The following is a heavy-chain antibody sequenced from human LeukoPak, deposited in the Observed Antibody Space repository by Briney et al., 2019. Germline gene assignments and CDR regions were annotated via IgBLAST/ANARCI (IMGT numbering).Heavy chain of an antibody. CDR2: IYTTGTT. Sequence: SETLSLTCTVSGGSINSYYWGWVRQPAGKGLEWIGRIYTTGTTNYSPSLKSRLTMSLDTSKNQFSLKLRSVTAADTAVYYCGRQGYTASYYFLDCSSQGTLVTVSS. CDR3: GRQGYTASYYFLDC. CDR1: GGSINSYY. J-gene: IGHJ4*02. D-gene: IGHD3-10*01. V-gene: IGHV4-4*07.